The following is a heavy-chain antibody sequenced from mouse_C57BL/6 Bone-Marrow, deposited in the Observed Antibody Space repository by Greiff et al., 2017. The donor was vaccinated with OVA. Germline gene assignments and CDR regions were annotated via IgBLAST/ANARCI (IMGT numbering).Heavy chain of an antibody. CDR3: ARGFRLYYYAMDY. J-gene: IGHJ4*01. Sequence: LVESGPELVKPGASVKISCKASGYSFTDYNMNWVKQSNGKSLEWIGVINPNNGTTSYNQKFKGKATLTVDQSSSTAYMQLNSLTSEDSAVSSCARGFRLYYYAMDYWGQGTSVTVSS. CDR2: INPNNGTT. CDR1: GYSFTDYN. D-gene: IGHD1-2*01. V-gene: IGHV1-39*01.